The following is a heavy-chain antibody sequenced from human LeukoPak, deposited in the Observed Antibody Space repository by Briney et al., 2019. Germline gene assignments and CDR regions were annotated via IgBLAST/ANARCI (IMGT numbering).Heavy chain of an antibody. J-gene: IGHJ3*02. CDR3: ARSEHCSSTNCARGAFDI. D-gene: IGHD2-2*01. CDR2: MNPNSGNT. Sequence: ASVKVSCKASGCTFTSYDINWVRQATGQGLEWMGWMNPNSGNTGYAQKFQGRVTMTRNTSISTAYMELSSLRSEDTAVYYCARSEHCSSTNCARGAFDIWGQGTMVTVSS. V-gene: IGHV1-8*01. CDR1: GCTFTSYD.